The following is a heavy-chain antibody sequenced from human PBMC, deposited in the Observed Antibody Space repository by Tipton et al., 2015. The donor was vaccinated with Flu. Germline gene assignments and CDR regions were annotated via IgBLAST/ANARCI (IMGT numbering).Heavy chain of an antibody. D-gene: IGHD6-19*01. CDR2: IYTSGST. J-gene: IGHJ4*02. Sequence: TLSLTCTVSGGSISNGSYYWSWIRQPAGKGLEWIGRIYTSGSTNYNPSLKSRVTISVDTSKNQFSLKLSSVTAADTAVYYCARGSVAGNSYWGQGTLVTVSS. V-gene: IGHV4-61*02. CDR1: GGSISNGSYY. CDR3: ARGSVAGNSY.